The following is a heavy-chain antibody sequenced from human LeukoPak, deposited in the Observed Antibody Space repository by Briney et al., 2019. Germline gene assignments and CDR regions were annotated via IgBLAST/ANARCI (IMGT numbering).Heavy chain of an antibody. CDR1: GLTVSNNY. D-gene: IGHD4-17*01. J-gene: IGHJ4*02. CDR3: ARDLRPNRYFDY. V-gene: IGHV3-66*02. Sequence: PGGSLRLSCAASGLTVSNNYMSWVRQAPGKGLDRVSVIYSGGSTYYADSVKGRFTISRDNSKNTLYLQMNSLRAEDTAVYYCARDLRPNRYFDYWGQGTLVTVSS. CDR2: IYSGGST.